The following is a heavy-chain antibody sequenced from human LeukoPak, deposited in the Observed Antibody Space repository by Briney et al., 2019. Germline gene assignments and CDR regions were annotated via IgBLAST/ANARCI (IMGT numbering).Heavy chain of an antibody. CDR3: AVYSSGWFRNWFDP. Sequence: PGRSLRLSCAASGFTFSSYGMHWVRQAPGKGLEWVAVISYDVGKKYYADSVKGRFTISRDNSKNTLYLQMNSLRAEDTAVYYCAVYSSGWFRNWFDPWGQGTLVTVSS. CDR1: GFTFSSYG. CDR2: ISYDVGKK. D-gene: IGHD6-19*01. V-gene: IGHV3-30*03. J-gene: IGHJ5*02.